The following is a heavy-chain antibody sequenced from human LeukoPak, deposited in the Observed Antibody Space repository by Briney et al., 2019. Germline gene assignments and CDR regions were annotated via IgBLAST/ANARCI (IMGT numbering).Heavy chain of an antibody. V-gene: IGHV2-5*02. J-gene: IGHJ4*02. CDR2: IYWDNDK. CDR3: AHSDSDTSSSWIYFDY. CDR1: GFSLKTSGVN. Sequence: SGPTLVNPTQTLTLTCAFSGFSLKTSGVNVGWTRQPPGKALEWLALIYWDNDKRYSPSLKSRLTITKDTSKNQVVLTMTNMDPVDTATYYCAHSDSDTSSSWIYFDYWGQGTLVTVSS. D-gene: IGHD6-13*01.